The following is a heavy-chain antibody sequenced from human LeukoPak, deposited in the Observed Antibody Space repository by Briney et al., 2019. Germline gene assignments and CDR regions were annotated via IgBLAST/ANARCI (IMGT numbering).Heavy chain of an antibody. CDR3: ARDEYNWFDP. V-gene: IGHV4-34*01. Sequence: KASETLSLTCVMYGGSFTGYYWSWIRQSPGKGLEWIGEISPHGTKYNPSLKSRVTISLDTTKNQFSLILSSVTAADAAVYFCARDEYNWFDPWGQGTLVTVSS. CDR2: ISPHGT. J-gene: IGHJ5*02. CDR1: GGSFTGYY.